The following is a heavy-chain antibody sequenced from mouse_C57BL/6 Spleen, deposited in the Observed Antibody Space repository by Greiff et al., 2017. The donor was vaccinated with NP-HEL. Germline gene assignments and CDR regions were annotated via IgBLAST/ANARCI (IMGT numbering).Heavy chain of an antibody. J-gene: IGHJ1*03. D-gene: IGHD1-1*01. Sequence: QVQLQQSGAELARPCASVKMSCKASGYTFTSYTMHWVKQRPGQGLEWIGYINPSSGYTKYNQKFKDKATLTADKSSSTAYMQLSSLTSEDSAVYYCARLDGSSPGYFDVWGTGTTVTVSS. CDR3: ARLDGSSPGYFDV. V-gene: IGHV1-4*01. CDR2: INPSSGYT. CDR1: GYTFTSYT.